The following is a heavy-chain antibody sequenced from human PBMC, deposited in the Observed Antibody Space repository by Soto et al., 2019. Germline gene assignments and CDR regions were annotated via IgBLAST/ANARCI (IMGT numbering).Heavy chain of an antibody. D-gene: IGHD6-13*01. V-gene: IGHV1-18*01. CDR1: GYTFTSYG. J-gene: IGHJ6*03. CDR2: ISAYNGNT. CDR3: AKAGPAAAGTGVYYYYMDV. Sequence: ASVKVSCKASGYTFTSYGISWVRQAPGQGLEWMGWISAYNGNTNYAQKLQGRVTMTTETSRSTAYMELRSLRSDDTAVYYCAKAGPAAAGTGVYYYYMDVWGKGTTVTVSS.